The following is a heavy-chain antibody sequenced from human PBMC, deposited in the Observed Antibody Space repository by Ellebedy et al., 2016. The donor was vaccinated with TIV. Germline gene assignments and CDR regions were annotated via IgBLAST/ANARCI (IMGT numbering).Heavy chain of an antibody. V-gene: IGHV1-2*04. J-gene: IGHJ6*02. CDR3: ARTAGDYNQLNYYGMDV. CDR2: INPNSGGP. CDR1: GYTFTGYY. D-gene: IGHD4-17*01. Sequence: AASVKVSCKASGYTFTGYYMHWVRQAPGQGLEWMGWINPNSGGPNYAQKFQGWVTMTRDTSISTAYMELSRRRSDDTAVYYCARTAGDYNQLNYYGMDVWGQGTTVTVSS.